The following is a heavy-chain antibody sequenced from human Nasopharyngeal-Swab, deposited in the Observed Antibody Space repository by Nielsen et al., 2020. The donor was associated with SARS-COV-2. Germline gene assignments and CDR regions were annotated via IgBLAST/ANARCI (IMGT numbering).Heavy chain of an antibody. Sequence: WIRQPPGKGLEYVSAISSNGGSTYYANSVKGRFTISRDNSKNTLYLQMGSLRAEDMAVYYCARGVGYYDSSLSGYWGQGTLVTVSS. D-gene: IGHD3-22*01. CDR2: ISSNGGST. J-gene: IGHJ4*02. V-gene: IGHV3-64*01. CDR3: ARGVGYYDSSLSGY.